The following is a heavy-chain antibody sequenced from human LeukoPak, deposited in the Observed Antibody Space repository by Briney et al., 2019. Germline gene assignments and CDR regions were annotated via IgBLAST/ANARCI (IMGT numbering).Heavy chain of an antibody. V-gene: IGHV3-33*01. J-gene: IGHJ3*02. CDR2: IWYDGSNK. D-gene: IGHD6-19*01. CDR3: ARVQWLVPFDAFDI. CDR1: GFTFSSYG. Sequence: PGGSLRLSCAASGFTFSSYGMHWVRQAPGKGLEWVAIIWYDGSNKYYIDSVKGRFTISRDNSKNTLYLQMNSLRGEDTAVYYCARVQWLVPFDAFDIWGQGTMVTVSS.